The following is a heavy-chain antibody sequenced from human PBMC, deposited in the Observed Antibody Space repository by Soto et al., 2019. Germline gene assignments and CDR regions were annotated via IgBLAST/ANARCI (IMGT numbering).Heavy chain of an antibody. CDR2: ISGSGGST. V-gene: IGHV3-23*01. CDR3: AKGGRDLGWFDP. Sequence: EVQLLESGGGLVQPGGSLRPSCAASGFTFSSYAMSWVRQAPGKGLEWVSAISGSGGSTYYADSVKGRFTISRDNSKNTLYLQMNSLRAEDTAVYYCAKGGRDLGWFDPWGQGTLVTVSS. D-gene: IGHD1-26*01. J-gene: IGHJ5*02. CDR1: GFTFSSYA.